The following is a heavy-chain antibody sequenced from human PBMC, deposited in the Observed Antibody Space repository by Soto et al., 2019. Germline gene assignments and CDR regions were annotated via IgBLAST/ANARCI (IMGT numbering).Heavy chain of an antibody. CDR1: GYTFINYY. Sequence: ASVKVSCKASGYTFINYYIDWVRQAPGQGLEWMAIIDPNDGSTNYAQGFQGRLTVTRDTSTSTVYMDLSSLTSEDTAVYYCVRGRGGNYHFYFDHWGQGTQVTVYS. V-gene: IGHV1-46*03. D-gene: IGHD1-26*01. CDR2: IDPNDGST. CDR3: VRGRGGNYHFYFDH. J-gene: IGHJ4*02.